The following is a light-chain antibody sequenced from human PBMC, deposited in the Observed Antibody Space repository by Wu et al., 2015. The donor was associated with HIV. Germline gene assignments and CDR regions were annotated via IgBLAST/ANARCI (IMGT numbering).Light chain of an antibody. J-gene: IGKJ1*01. CDR3: QQYHNWPPG. CDR1: QSVSSN. V-gene: IGKV3-15*01. Sequence: EVVMTQSPATLSVSPGERATLSCRASQSVSSNLAWYQQKPGQAPRLLIYGASTRATGIPARFSGSGSGTEFTLTISSLQSEDFAVYYCQQYHNWPPGFGQGTKVGIK. CDR2: GAS.